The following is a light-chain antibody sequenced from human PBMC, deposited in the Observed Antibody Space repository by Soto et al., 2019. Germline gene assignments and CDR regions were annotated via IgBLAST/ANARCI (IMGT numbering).Light chain of an antibody. Sequence: QPVLTQSPSASASLGASVKLTCTLSSGQSNHAIAWHQQQPEMGPRCLMILYSDGSHTKGDGIPDRFSASSSGAERYLTISSLQSEDEADYYCQTLGNGIHVVFGGGTKLTVL. CDR2: LYSDGSH. V-gene: IGLV4-69*01. CDR3: QTLGNGIHVV. CDR1: SGQSNHA. J-gene: IGLJ2*01.